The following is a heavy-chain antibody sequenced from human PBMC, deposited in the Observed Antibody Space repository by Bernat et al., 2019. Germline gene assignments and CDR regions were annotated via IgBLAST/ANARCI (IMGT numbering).Heavy chain of an antibody. V-gene: IGHV3-7*03. J-gene: IGHJ6*02. CDR2: INQDGGEK. Sequence: EVQLVESGGDLVQPGGSLRLSCAASGFTFSGYWMNWVRQAPGKGLEWVANINQDGGEKYYVGSVGGRFTISRDNAKNSLYLQMNSLRAEDTAVYYCARANAMDVWGQGTTVTVSS. CDR3: ARANAMDV. CDR1: GFTFSGYW.